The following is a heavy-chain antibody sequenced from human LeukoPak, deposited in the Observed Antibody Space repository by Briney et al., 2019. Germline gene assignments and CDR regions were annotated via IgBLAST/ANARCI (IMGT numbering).Heavy chain of an antibody. J-gene: IGHJ4*02. CDR2: ISSSSSYI. V-gene: IGHV3-21*01. CDR1: GFTFSSYS. Sequence: PGGSLRLPCAASGFTFSSYSMNWVRQAPGKGLEWVSSISSSSSYIYYADSVKGRFTISRDNAKNSLYLQMNSLRAEDTAVYYCAREPGGVPADLDYWGQGTLVTVSS. CDR3: AREPGGVPADLDY. D-gene: IGHD2-2*01.